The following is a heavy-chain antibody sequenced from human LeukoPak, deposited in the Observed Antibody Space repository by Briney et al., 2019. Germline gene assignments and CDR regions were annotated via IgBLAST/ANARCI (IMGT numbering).Heavy chain of an antibody. CDR1: GFTFSSYW. CDR3: ARDSSSWYYDY. V-gene: IGHV3-74*03. Sequence: GGSLRLSCAASGFTFSSYWMHWVRQAPGKGLVWVSRIKSDGSSTTYADSVKGRFTISRDNAKNTLHLQMNSLRAEDTAVYYCARDSSSWYYDYWGQGTLVTVSS. D-gene: IGHD6-13*01. J-gene: IGHJ4*02. CDR2: IKSDGSST.